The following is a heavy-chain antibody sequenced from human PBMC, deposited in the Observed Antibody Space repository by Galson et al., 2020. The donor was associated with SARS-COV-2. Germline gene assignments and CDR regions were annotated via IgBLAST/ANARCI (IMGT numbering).Heavy chain of an antibody. V-gene: IGHV3-73*01. CDR2: IRSTANSHAT. J-gene: IGHJ5*02. CDR1: GFIFSDSA. CDR3: TTRTRTSGELDDH. D-gene: IGHD2-2*01. Sequence: GESLKISCEASGFIFSDSAMHWVRQASGKGLAWVGRIRSTANSHATGYAAAVKGRFTISRDDSKNTVYLQMSSLKSEDTAVYYCTTRTRTSGELDDHWGQGTLVTVSS.